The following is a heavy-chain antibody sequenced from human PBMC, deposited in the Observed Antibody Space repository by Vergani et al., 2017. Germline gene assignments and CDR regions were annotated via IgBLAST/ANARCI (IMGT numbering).Heavy chain of an antibody. Sequence: QVQLQESGPGLVKPSETLSLTCTVSGGSISSYYWSWIRQPPGKGLEWIGYIYTSGSTYYNPSLKSRVTISVDTSKNQCSLKLSSVTAADTAVYYCARSISTRGFDPWGQGTLVTVSS. CDR1: GGSISSYY. CDR2: IYTSGST. V-gene: IGHV4-4*09. CDR3: ARSISTRGFDP. J-gene: IGHJ5*02. D-gene: IGHD3-3*02.